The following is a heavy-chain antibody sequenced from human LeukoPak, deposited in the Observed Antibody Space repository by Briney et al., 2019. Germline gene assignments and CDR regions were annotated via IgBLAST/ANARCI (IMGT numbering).Heavy chain of an antibody. J-gene: IGHJ3*02. CDR2: INPNSGGT. CDR3: AREYYDFRSGSRPNAFDI. Sequence: ASVKVSCKASGYTFTGYYMHWVRQAPGQGLEWMGWINPNSGGTNYAQKFQGRVTMTRDTSISTAYMELSRLRSDDTAVYYCAREYYDFRSGSRPNAFDIWGQGTMVTVSS. CDR1: GYTFTGYY. D-gene: IGHD3-3*01. V-gene: IGHV1-2*02.